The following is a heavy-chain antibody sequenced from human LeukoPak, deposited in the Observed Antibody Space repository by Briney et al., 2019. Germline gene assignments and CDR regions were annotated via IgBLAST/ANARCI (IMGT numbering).Heavy chain of an antibody. CDR2: IWSDGSNE. Sequence: GGSLRLSCVASGFIFRNFGIHWVRQAPGKGLEWVAVIWSDGSNEYYADSVEGRFTISRDTSKDTLYLQMNSLRAEDTAVYYCARDQQGVDGVKFYYFDYWGQGTLVTVSS. CDR1: GFIFRNFG. V-gene: IGHV3-33*01. J-gene: IGHJ4*02. CDR3: ARDQQGVDGVKFYYFDY. D-gene: IGHD6-19*01.